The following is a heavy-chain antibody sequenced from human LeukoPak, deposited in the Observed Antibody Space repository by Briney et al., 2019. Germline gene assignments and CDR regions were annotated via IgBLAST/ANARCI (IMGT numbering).Heavy chain of an antibody. CDR2: INSDGSST. CDR3: AREGAVAGTDY. Sequence: GGSLRLSCAASGFTFSSYWMHWVRQAPGKGLVWVSRINSDGSSTSYADSVKGRFTISRDNAKNTLYLQMNSLRAEDAAVYYCAREGAVAGTDYWGQGTLVTVSS. V-gene: IGHV3-74*01. D-gene: IGHD6-19*01. J-gene: IGHJ4*02. CDR1: GFTFSSYW.